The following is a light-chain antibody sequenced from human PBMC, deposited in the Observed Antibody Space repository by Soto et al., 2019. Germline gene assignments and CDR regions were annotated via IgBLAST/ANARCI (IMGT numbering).Light chain of an antibody. CDR1: SSNIGAGYD. Sequence: QSVLTQPPSVSGAPGQRVTISCTGSSSNIGAGYDVHWYQQLPGTAPKLLIYGNSNRPSGVPDRFSGSKSGTSASLAITGLQAEDEADYYCQSYDSSPFWVFGAGTQLTVL. J-gene: IGLJ3*02. CDR2: GNS. CDR3: QSYDSSPFWV. V-gene: IGLV1-40*01.